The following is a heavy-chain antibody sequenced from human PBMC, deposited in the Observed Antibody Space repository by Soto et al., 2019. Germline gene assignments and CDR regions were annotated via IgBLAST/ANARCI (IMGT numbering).Heavy chain of an antibody. D-gene: IGHD3-16*02. J-gene: IGHJ4*02. Sequence: EVQLLESGGGLVQPGGSLRLSCAASGFTFSSYAMSWVRQAPGKGLEWVSAISGSGGSTYYVDSVKGRFTISRDNSKNTLYLQMNSLRAEDTAVYYCAKVTITFGGVIVDYFDYWGQGTLVTVSS. V-gene: IGHV3-23*01. CDR3: AKVTITFGGVIVDYFDY. CDR2: ISGSGGST. CDR1: GFTFSSYA.